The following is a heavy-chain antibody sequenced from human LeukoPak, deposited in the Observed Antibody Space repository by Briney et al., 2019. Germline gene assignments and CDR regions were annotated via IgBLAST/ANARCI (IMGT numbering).Heavy chain of an antibody. CDR2: ISSSSSYT. J-gene: IGHJ4*02. CDR1: GFTFSDYY. D-gene: IGHD2-2*02. Sequence: PGGSLRLSCAASGFTFSDYYMSWIRQAPGKGLEWASYISSSSSYTNYADSVKGRFTISRDSAKNSLYLQMDSLRAEDTAVYYCARSPTYQLVYDYWGQGTLVTVSS. CDR3: ARSPTYQLVYDY. V-gene: IGHV3-11*06.